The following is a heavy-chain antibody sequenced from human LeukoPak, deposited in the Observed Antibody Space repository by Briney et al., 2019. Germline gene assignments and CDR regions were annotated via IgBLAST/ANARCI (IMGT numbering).Heavy chain of an antibody. J-gene: IGHJ4*02. CDR2: ISGNGGST. CDR3: AKAMGGSGSYSFDY. D-gene: IGHD3-10*01. Sequence: PGGSLRLSCAASGFTFSSYAMNWVRQAPGKGLEWVSTISGNGGSTRYADSVKGRFTISRDDSKNTVYLQMDGLRAEDTAEDTAVYYCAKAMGGSGSYSFDYWGQGTLVTVSS. V-gene: IGHV3-23*01. CDR1: GFTFSSYA.